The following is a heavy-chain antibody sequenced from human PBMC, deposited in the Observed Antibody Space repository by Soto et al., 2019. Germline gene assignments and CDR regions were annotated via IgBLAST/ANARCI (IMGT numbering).Heavy chain of an antibody. CDR2: ISGSGVST. D-gene: IGHD3-22*01. Sequence: LRLSCAASGFTFSSYAMSWVRQAPGKGLEWVSAISGSGVSTYYADSVKGRFTISRDNSKNTLYLQMNSLRAEDTAVYYCAKSPGMYYYDSSGYYHYDHWGQGTLVIVPT. J-gene: IGHJ4*01. CDR3: AKSPGMYYYDSSGYYHYDH. V-gene: IGHV3-23*01. CDR1: GFTFSSYA.